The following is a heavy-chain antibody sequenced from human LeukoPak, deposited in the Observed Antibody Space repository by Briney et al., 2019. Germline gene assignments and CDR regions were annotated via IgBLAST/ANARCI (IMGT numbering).Heavy chain of an antibody. CDR2: IKQDESEK. V-gene: IGHV3-7*01. J-gene: IGHJ4*02. Sequence: PGGSLRLSCAGSGFTFSNHWMTWVRQAPGKGLEWVANIKQDESEKYYVDSVKGRFTISRDNAKNSLYLQMNSLRTEDTAVYYCARRGNNYCVPLNYWGQGTLVTVSS. D-gene: IGHD5-18*01. CDR3: ARRGNNYCVPLNY. CDR1: GFTFSNHW.